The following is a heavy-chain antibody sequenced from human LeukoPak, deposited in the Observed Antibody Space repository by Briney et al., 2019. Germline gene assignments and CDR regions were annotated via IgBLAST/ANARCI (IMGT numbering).Heavy chain of an antibody. CDR2: IKQDGSDK. Sequence: PGGALRLSCAASGFTFNSYFMTWVRQTAGKGLEWVANIKQDGSDKFYVDSVKGRFTISRDNAKNSLYLQMNSLRAEDTAVYFCARTSTRDGYRYFDYWGPGTLVTVSS. CDR3: ARTSTRDGYRYFDY. D-gene: IGHD5-24*01. J-gene: IGHJ4*02. V-gene: IGHV3-7*04. CDR1: GFTFNSYF.